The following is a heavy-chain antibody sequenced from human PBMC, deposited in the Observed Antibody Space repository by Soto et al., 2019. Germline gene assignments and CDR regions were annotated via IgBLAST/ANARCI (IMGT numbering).Heavy chain of an antibody. CDR1: GGSISSSNW. Sequence: SETLSLTCAVSGGSISSSNWWSWVRQPPGKGLEWIGEIYHSGSTYYNPSLKSRVTISVDTSKNQFSLKLSSVTAADTAVYYCARVNYGSGSYYSWYFDYWGQGTQVTVSS. J-gene: IGHJ4*02. CDR3: ARVNYGSGSYYSWYFDY. V-gene: IGHV4-4*02. CDR2: IYHSGST. D-gene: IGHD3-10*01.